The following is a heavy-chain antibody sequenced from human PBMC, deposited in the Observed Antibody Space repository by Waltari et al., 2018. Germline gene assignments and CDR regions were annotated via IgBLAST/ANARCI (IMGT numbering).Heavy chain of an antibody. D-gene: IGHD3-10*01. CDR1: GFTVRSNY. Sequence: EVQLVESGGGLIQPGGSLRLSCAASGFTVRSNYMCWVRQAPGQGLDGVSVIYSGGSTYYADSVKGRFTISRDNSKNTLYLQMNSLRAEDTAVYYCAREGIPGDAFDIWGQGTMVTVSS. J-gene: IGHJ3*02. CDR3: AREGIPGDAFDI. V-gene: IGHV3-53*01. CDR2: IYSGGST.